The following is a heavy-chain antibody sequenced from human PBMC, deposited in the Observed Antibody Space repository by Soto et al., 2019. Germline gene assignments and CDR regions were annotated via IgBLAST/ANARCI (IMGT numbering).Heavy chain of an antibody. CDR2: ISYDGNNK. D-gene: IGHD3-22*01. V-gene: IGHV3-30-3*01. J-gene: IGHJ4*02. Sequence: QVLLVESGGGVVQPGQSLRLSCAASGFIFSNFAMHWVRQAPGKGLEWMAFISYDGNNKYYADSVKGQFTISRDNSKNTVYLQMQSLRAEDTALYYCARGDYFDCSGYSFDFWGQGTLVTVSS. CDR3: ARGDYFDCSGYSFDF. CDR1: GFIFSNFA.